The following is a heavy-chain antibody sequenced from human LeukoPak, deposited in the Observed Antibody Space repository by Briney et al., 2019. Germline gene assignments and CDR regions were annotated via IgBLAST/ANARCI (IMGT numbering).Heavy chain of an antibody. D-gene: IGHD5-18*01. V-gene: IGHV4-39*01. CDR1: GGSMSSSSYY. Sequence: MTSETLSLTCTVSGGSMSSSSYYWGWICQPPGKGLEWIGRIFYSGSPYYNPSLKSRLTISVDTSKHQFSLQLGSVTAADTAVYYWARHGLGTAVVAAFRNACDIWGQGTMVTVSS. CDR2: IFYSGSP. CDR3: ARHGLGTAVVAAFRNACDI. J-gene: IGHJ3*02.